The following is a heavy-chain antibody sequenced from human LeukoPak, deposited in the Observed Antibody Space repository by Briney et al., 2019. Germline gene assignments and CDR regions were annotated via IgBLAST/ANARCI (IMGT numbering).Heavy chain of an antibody. CDR2: FSGTGGST. J-gene: IGHJ4*02. Sequence: GGSLRLSCVASGFTFSNFAMTWVRQAPGKGLEWVSGFSGTGGSTYYADSVKGRFTISRDNSKNTLYLQMNSLRAEDTAVYYCARSTAVAVWGQGTLVTVSS. CDR1: GFTFSNFA. V-gene: IGHV3-23*01. D-gene: IGHD4-23*01. CDR3: ARSTAVAV.